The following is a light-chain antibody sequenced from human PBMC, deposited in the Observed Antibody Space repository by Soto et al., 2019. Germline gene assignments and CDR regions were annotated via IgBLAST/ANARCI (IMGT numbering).Light chain of an antibody. CDR2: ANS. Sequence: QSVLTQPPSVSGAPGQRVTISCPGSSSNIGAGYDIHWYQQLPGSAPKLLIYANSNRPSGVPDRFSGSRSGTSASLAITGLQAEDEADYSRQSYDSSLSGFYVFGTGTKVTVL. V-gene: IGLV1-40*01. CDR1: SSNIGAGYD. J-gene: IGLJ1*01. CDR3: QSYDSSLSGFYV.